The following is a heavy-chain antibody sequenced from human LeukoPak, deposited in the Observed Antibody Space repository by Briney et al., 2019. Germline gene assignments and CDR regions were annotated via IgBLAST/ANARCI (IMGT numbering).Heavy chain of an antibody. D-gene: IGHD5-18*01. CDR2: IYYSGST. Sequence: SETLSLTCTVSGGSISSSSYYWGWIRQPPGKGLEWIGSIYYSGSTYYNPSLKSRVTISVDTSKNQFSLKLSSVTAADTAVYYCARDNGEVDTAMVMDYWGQGTLVTVSS. J-gene: IGHJ4*02. CDR3: ARDNGEVDTAMVMDY. V-gene: IGHV4-39*07. CDR1: GGSISSSSYY.